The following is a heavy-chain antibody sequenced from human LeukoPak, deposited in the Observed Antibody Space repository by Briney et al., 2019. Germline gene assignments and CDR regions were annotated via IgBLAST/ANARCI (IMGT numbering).Heavy chain of an antibody. CDR2: INPNSGGT. CDR1: GYTFTGYY. CDR3: VRDGGCYGSGSYRDY. Sequence: GASVKVSCKASGYTFTGYYMHWVRQAPGQGLEWMGWINPNSGGTNYAQKFQGRVTMTRDTSISTAYMELSRLRSDDTAVYYCVRDGGCYGSGSYRDYWGQGTLVTVSS. V-gene: IGHV1-2*02. D-gene: IGHD3-10*01. J-gene: IGHJ4*02.